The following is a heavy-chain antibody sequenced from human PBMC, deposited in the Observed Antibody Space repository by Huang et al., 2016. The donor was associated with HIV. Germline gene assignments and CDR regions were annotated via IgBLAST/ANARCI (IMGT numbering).Heavy chain of an antibody. CDR1: GESLGTYY. D-gene: IGHD3-10*01. CDR3: ARRFRVAATRKWFDP. V-gene: IGHV4-34*01. CDR2: VNDGGDS. J-gene: IGHJ5*02. Sequence: QVQLQQWGAGLLKPSETLALTCAVYGESLGTYYWAWIRRPPGKGLQWIGEVNDGGDSKYNPSLESRVTSSVDTSRNQGSLTLTSMTAADTATYYCARRFRVAATRKWFDPWGQGTLVIVSS.